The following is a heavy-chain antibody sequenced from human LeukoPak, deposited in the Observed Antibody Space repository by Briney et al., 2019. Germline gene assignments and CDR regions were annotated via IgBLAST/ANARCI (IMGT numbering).Heavy chain of an antibody. V-gene: IGHV6-1*01. Sequence: SQTLSLTCAISGDSVSSNSAALNWIRQSPSRGLEWLGRTYYRSKWYNDYAVSVKSRITINPDTSKNQFSLQLNSVTPGDTAVYYCARVVQCSGGSCHEGADYYYYYMDVWGKGTTVTISS. CDR2: TYYRSKWYN. CDR3: ARVVQCSGGSCHEGADYYYYYMDV. J-gene: IGHJ6*03. CDR1: GDSVSSNSAA. D-gene: IGHD2-15*01.